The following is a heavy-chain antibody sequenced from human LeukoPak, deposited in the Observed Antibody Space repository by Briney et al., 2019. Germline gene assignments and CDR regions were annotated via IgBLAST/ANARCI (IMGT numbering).Heavy chain of an antibody. D-gene: IGHD3-3*01. CDR2: IRQDGSEK. Sequence: GGSLTLYCAASGFTFSNYWMSWVRQAPGKGLEWVANIRQDGSEKNYVDSVRGRFTISRDNAMNSLYLQMNSLRAEDTAVYYCARSITIFGVGNFQHWGQGTLVTVSS. V-gene: IGHV3-7*05. CDR3: ARSITIFGVGNFQH. CDR1: GFTFSNYW. J-gene: IGHJ1*01.